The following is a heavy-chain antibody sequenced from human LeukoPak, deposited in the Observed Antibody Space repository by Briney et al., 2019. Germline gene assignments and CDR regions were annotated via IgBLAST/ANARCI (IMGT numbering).Heavy chain of an antibody. CDR3: ARTPVTVYGMDV. V-gene: IGHV3-30*04. D-gene: IGHD4-17*01. J-gene: IGHJ6*04. CDR1: GFTFSSYA. Sequence: GGSLRLSCAASGFTFSSYAMHWVRQAPDKGLEWVAVISYDGSNKYYADSVKGRFTISRDNSKNTLYLQMNSLRAEDTAVYYCARTPVTVYGMDVWGKGTTVTVSS. CDR2: ISYDGSNK.